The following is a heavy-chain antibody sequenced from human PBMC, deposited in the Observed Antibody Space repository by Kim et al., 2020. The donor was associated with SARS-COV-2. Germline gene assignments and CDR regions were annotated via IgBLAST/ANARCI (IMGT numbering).Heavy chain of an antibody. D-gene: IGHD3-22*01. Sequence: ASVKVSCKASGYTFTGYYMHWVRQAPGQGLEWMGWINPNSGGTNYAQKFQGRVTMTRDTSISTAYMELSRLRSDDTAVYYCARSTYYYDSSGYPEWVWFDPWGQGTLVTVSS. CDR2: INPNSGGT. CDR1: GYTFTGYY. J-gene: IGHJ5*02. CDR3: ARSTYYYDSSGYPEWVWFDP. V-gene: IGHV1-2*02.